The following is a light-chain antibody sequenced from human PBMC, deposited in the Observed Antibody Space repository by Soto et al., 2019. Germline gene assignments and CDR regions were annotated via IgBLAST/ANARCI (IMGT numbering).Light chain of an antibody. Sequence: DIQMTQSPSSVSASVGDRVTITSRASQGISSWLAWYQQKPGKDPKLLIYAASSLQSGVPSRFSGSGSGTDFPLTPRSLQPEDFAPYCCQQANSFPFTFGPGTRVDIK. CDR1: QGISSW. CDR2: AAS. J-gene: IGKJ3*01. V-gene: IGKV1-12*01. CDR3: QQANSFPFT.